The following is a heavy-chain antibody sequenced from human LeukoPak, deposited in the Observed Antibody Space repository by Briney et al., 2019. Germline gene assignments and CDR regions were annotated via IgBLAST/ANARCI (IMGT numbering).Heavy chain of an antibody. V-gene: IGHV3-20*04. Sequence: GGSLRLSCAASGFTFDDYGMSWVRQAPGKGLEWVSGINWNGGSTGYADSVKGRFTISRDNAKNSLYLQMNSLRAEDTALYYCARGFEGVIVNSFNAFDIWGQGTMVTVSS. CDR2: INWNGGST. CDR1: GFTFDDYG. D-gene: IGHD3-16*02. J-gene: IGHJ3*02. CDR3: ARGFEGVIVNSFNAFDI.